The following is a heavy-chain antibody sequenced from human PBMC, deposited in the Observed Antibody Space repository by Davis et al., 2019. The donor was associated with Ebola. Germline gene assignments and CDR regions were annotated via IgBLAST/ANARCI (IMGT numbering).Heavy chain of an antibody. V-gene: IGHV3-53*01. CDR3: ARDNYFSY. Sequence: PGGSLRLSCAASGFTITNNYMSWVRQAPGKGLQWVSVIYAGDNTFYADSVKGRFTISRDNSKNTVFLQMSSLRAEDTAVYYCARDNYFSYWGQGTLVTVSS. CDR2: IYAGDNT. J-gene: IGHJ4*02. CDR1: GFTITNNY.